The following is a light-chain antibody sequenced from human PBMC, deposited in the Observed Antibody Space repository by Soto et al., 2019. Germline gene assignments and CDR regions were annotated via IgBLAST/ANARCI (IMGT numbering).Light chain of an antibody. CDR3: ASYTTSSTYV. Sequence: QSALTQPASVSGSPGQSIAISCTGTSSDVGAFNYVSWYQQHPGKAPKFMIFDVSSRPSGVSDRFSGSKSGNTASLTISGLQTEDEADYYCASYTTSSTYVFGTGTKLPVL. CDR1: SSDVGAFNY. CDR2: DVS. J-gene: IGLJ1*01. V-gene: IGLV2-14*03.